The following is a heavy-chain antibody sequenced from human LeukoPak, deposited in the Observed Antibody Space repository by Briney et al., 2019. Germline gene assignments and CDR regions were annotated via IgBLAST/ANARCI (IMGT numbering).Heavy chain of an antibody. Sequence: GRSLRLSCAASGFTFSSYGMHWVRQAPGKGLEWVAVISYDGSNKYYADSVKGRFTISRDNSKNTLYLQMNSLRAEDTAVYYCAKGGYSYGFGLIDYRGQGTLVTVSS. D-gene: IGHD5-18*01. CDR3: AKGGYSYGFGLIDY. V-gene: IGHV3-30*18. CDR2: ISYDGSNK. J-gene: IGHJ4*02. CDR1: GFTFSSYG.